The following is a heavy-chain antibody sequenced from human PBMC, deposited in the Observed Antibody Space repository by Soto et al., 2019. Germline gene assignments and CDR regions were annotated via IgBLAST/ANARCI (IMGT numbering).Heavy chain of an antibody. CDR1: GFTFDNYA. CDR3: VKDLRERITWYFDL. J-gene: IGHJ2*01. D-gene: IGHD1-26*01. Sequence: EVQLVESGGGLVQPGRSLRLSCQTLGFTFDNYAMHWVRQAPGKGLEWVSGISWNSGKIGYADSVKGRFTISRDNAKKSLHLEVTSLRAEDTAFYSCVKDLRERITWYFDLWGRGTLVTVSS. CDR2: ISWNSGKI. V-gene: IGHV3-9*01.